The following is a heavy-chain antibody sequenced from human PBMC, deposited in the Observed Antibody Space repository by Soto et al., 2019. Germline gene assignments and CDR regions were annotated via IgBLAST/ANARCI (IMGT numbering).Heavy chain of an antibody. D-gene: IGHD1-26*01. CDR2: IYYSGRT. V-gene: IGHV4-59*01. CDR3: ASGAMGNGYFDY. CDR1: GGSISSYY. Sequence: SETLSLTCTVSGGSISSYYWSWIRQPPGKGLEWIGYIYYSGRTNHNPSLKSRVTISVDTSKNQLSLKLSAVTTADTAVYYCASGAMGNGYFDYWGQGTLVTVSS. J-gene: IGHJ4*02.